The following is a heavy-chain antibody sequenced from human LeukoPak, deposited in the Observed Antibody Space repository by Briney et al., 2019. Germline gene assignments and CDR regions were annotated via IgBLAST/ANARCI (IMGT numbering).Heavy chain of an antibody. Sequence: PSETLSLTCAVYGGSFSGYYWSWIRQPPGKGLEWIGEINHSGSTNYNPSLKSRVTISVDTSKNQFSLKLSSVTAADTAVYYCARVREPQVSNYYDSSGEFDYWGQGTLVTVSS. V-gene: IGHV4-34*01. CDR1: GGSFSGYY. D-gene: IGHD3-22*01. CDR2: INHSGST. CDR3: ARVREPQVSNYYDSSGEFDY. J-gene: IGHJ4*02.